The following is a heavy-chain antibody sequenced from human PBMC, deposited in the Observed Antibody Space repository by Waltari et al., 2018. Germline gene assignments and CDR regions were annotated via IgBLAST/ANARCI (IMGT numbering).Heavy chain of an antibody. Sequence: QVQLQESGPGLVKPSETLSLTCTVSGGSISSYYWSWIRPPPGKGLEWIGYIYYSGSTNYNPSLKSRVTISVDTSKNQFSLKLSSVTAADTAVYYCARDTGYSSSWSSLDYWGQGTLVTVSS. J-gene: IGHJ4*02. CDR1: GGSISSYY. CDR3: ARDTGYSSSWSSLDY. D-gene: IGHD6-13*01. CDR2: IYYSGST. V-gene: IGHV4-59*01.